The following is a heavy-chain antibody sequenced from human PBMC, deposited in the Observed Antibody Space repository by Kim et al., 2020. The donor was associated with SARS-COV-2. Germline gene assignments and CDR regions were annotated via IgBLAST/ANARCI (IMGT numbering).Heavy chain of an antibody. J-gene: IGHJ3*02. CDR1: GFTFSDYY. V-gene: IGHV3-11*01. Sequence: GGSLRLSCAASGFTFSDYYMSWIRQAPGKGLEWVSYISSSGSTIYDADSVKGRFTISRDNAKNSLYLQMNSLRAEDTAVYYCARAGEITFGGVIVIQAFDIWGQGTMVTVSS. CDR3: ARAGEITFGGVIVIQAFDI. D-gene: IGHD3-16*02. CDR2: ISSSGSTI.